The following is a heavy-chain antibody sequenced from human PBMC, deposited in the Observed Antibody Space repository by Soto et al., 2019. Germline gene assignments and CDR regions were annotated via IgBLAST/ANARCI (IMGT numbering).Heavy chain of an antibody. CDR3: VRAVGGSSYAYLPAD. Sequence: EVQLLESGGGLVQPGGSPRLSCAASGFIFSSSAMTWVRQAPGKGLEWVSGLSAGGTATYYADSVKGRFTISRDNSKNTLYLQVNSLRVEDTALYYCVRAVGGSSYAYLPADWGHGTLVTVSS. J-gene: IGHJ4*01. CDR1: GFIFSSSA. CDR2: LSAGGTAT. D-gene: IGHD5-18*01. V-gene: IGHV3-23*01.